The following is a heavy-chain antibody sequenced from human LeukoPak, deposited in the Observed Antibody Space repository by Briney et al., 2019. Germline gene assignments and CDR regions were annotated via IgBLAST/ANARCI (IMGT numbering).Heavy chain of an antibody. CDR2: IIPIFGTA. CDR1: GGTFSSYA. Sequence: SVKVSCKASGGTFSSYAISWVRQAPGQGLEWMGGIIPIFGTANYAQKFQGRVTITADESTSTAYMELSSLRSEDTAVYYCARALLRYCSSTSCYGFDYWGQGTLVTVSS. D-gene: IGHD2-2*01. V-gene: IGHV1-69*01. CDR3: ARALLRYCSSTSCYGFDY. J-gene: IGHJ4*02.